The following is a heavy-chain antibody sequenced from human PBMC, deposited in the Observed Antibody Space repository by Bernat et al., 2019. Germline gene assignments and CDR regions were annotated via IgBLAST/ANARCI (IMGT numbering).Heavy chain of an antibody. CDR3: AKGVSDYGDTSLDY. V-gene: IGHV3-30*18. CDR2: ISYDGSNK. Sequence: QVQLVESGGGVVQPGRSLRLSCAASGFTFSSYGMHWVRQAPGKGLEWVAVISYDGSNKYYADSEKGRFTISRDNSKNTLYLQMNSLRAEDTAVYYCAKGVSDYGDTSLDYWGQGTLVTVSS. D-gene: IGHD4-17*01. J-gene: IGHJ4*02. CDR1: GFTFSSYG.